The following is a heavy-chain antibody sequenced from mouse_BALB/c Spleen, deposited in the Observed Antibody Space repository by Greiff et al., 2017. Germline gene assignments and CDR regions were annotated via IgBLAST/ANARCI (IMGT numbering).Heavy chain of an antibody. V-gene: IGHV1S34*01. D-gene: IGHD2-14*01. Sequence: LVRTGASVKISCKAFGYTFTDYYMHWVKQSHGQSLEWIGYISCDNGATSYNQKFKGKATFTADTSSSTAYMQFNSLTSDDSAVYYCARCYRYGGNSYAMDYWGQGTSVTVSS. CDR1: GYTFTDYY. J-gene: IGHJ4*01. CDR3: ARCYRYGGNSYAMDY. CDR2: ISCDNGAT.